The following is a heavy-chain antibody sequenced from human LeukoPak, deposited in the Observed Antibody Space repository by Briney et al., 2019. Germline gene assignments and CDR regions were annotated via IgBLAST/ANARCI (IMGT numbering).Heavy chain of an antibody. CDR2: ISAYNGNT. D-gene: IGHD1-1*01. CDR1: GYTFTGYY. V-gene: IGHV1-18*04. J-gene: IGHJ3*02. CDR3: ARYHPRTGIQGWLAAFDI. Sequence: ASVKVSCKASGYTFTGYYMHWVRQAPGQGLEWMGWISAYNGNTNYAQKLQGRVTMTTDTSTSTAYMELRSLRSDDTAVYYCARYHPRTGIQGWLAAFDIWGQGTMVTVSS.